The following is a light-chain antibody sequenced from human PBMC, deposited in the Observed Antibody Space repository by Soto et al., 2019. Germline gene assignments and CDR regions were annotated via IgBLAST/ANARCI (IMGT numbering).Light chain of an antibody. J-gene: IGLJ1*01. V-gene: IGLV2-14*01. CDR3: SCLSTTSTPIV. CDR2: EVN. CDR1: SSDIGLYNY. Sequence: QPALSQPASMSGSPGQSITIPCTEASSDIGLYNYVSWYQHHPGKAPKLLISEVNIRPSGLSDRFSASKAGNTASLTISGLQPEDEAFYYCSCLSTTSTPIVFGIVTKLTVL.